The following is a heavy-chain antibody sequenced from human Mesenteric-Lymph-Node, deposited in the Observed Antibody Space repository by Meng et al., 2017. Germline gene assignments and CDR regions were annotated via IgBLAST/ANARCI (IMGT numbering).Heavy chain of an antibody. CDR3: ARASYGSGSPLGESWFDP. CDR2: IHDSGST. D-gene: IGHD3-10*01. V-gene: IGHV4-31*03. CDR1: GSSISSGGYY. J-gene: IGHJ5*02. Sequence: QVQLQESGPGLVKPSQTPSLTCTVSGSSISSGGYYWSWIRQHPGKGLEWIGYIHDSGSTYYNPSLKSRVTISADTSKNQFSLKLSSVTAADTAVYYCARASYGSGSPLGESWFDPWGQGTLVTVSS.